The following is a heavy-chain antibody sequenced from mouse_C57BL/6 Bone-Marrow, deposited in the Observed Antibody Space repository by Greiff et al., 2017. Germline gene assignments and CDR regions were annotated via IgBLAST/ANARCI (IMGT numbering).Heavy chain of an antibody. J-gene: IGHJ3*01. CDR1: GYTFTSYW. V-gene: IGHV1-55*01. CDR3: ARSGTTVVAKAY. D-gene: IGHD1-1*01. Sequence: VQLQQSGAELVRPGASVTLSCKASGYTFTSYWITWVKQRPGQGLEWIGDIYPGSGSTNYNEKFKSKATLTVDTSSSTAYMQHSSLTSEDSAVYYCARSGTTVVAKAYWGQGTLVTVSA. CDR2: IYPGSGST.